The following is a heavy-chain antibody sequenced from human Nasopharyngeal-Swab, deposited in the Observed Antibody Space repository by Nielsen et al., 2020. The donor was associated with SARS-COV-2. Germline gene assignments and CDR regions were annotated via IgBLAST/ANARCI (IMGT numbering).Heavy chain of an antibody. CDR1: GFTFSDYY. CDR2: ISGSGGTI. Sequence: GESLKISCAASGFTFSDYYMSWIRQAPGKGLEYISYISGSGGTIYYGDSMKGRFTISRDNAKNSLYLQMNSLRAEDTAVYYRARDRANWDFDYWGQGTLVTVSS. J-gene: IGHJ4*02. V-gene: IGHV3-11*04. D-gene: IGHD7-27*01. CDR3: ARDRANWDFDY.